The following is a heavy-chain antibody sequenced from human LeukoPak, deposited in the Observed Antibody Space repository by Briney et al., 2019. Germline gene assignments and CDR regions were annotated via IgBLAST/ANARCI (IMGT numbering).Heavy chain of an antibody. CDR1: GGTFSSYA. V-gene: IGHV1-69*13. D-gene: IGHD3-22*01. Sequence: SVKVSCKASGGTFSSYAISWVRQAPGQGLEWMGGIIPIFGAANYAQKFQGRVTITADESTSTAYMELSSLRSEDTAVYYCARDHYCDSSGYHTEAFDYWGQGTLVTVSS. CDR2: IIPIFGAA. CDR3: ARDHYCDSSGYHTEAFDY. J-gene: IGHJ4*02.